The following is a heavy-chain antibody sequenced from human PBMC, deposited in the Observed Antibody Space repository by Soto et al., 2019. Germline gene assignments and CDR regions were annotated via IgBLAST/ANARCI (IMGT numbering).Heavy chain of an antibody. Sequence: GGSLRLSCVASGFTFSDYYMSWIRQAPGKGLEWVSSISSSSSYIYYADSVKGRFTISRDNAKNSLYLQMNSLRAEDTAVYYCARDFVLRFLEWLSDPREYYYYGMDVWGQGTTVTVSS. CDR3: ARDFVLRFLEWLSDPREYYYYGMDV. CDR1: GFTFSDYY. V-gene: IGHV3-11*06. D-gene: IGHD3-3*01. CDR2: ISSSSSYI. J-gene: IGHJ6*02.